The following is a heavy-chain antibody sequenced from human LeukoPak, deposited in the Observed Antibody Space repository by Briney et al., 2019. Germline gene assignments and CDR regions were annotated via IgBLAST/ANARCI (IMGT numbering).Heavy chain of an antibody. CDR3: ARDRDTIRFGELSYYFDY. D-gene: IGHD3-10*01. V-gene: IGHV1-46*01. CDR1: GYTFTTYY. Sequence: ASVKVSCKASGYTFTTYYIHWVRQAPGQGLEWMGIINPSGGSTSYAQKFQGRVTMTRDTSTSTVYMELSSLRSEDTAVYYCARDRDTIRFGELSYYFDYWGQGTLVTVSS. J-gene: IGHJ4*02. CDR2: INPSGGST.